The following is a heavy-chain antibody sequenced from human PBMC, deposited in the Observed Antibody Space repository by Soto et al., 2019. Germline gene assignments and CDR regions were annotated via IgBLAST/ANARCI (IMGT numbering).Heavy chain of an antibody. CDR1: GASMSTYY. D-gene: IGHD6-19*01. V-gene: IGHV4-59*01. Sequence: SETLSLTCTASGASMSTYYWNWIRQSPGKGLESIGYIYSSGSANYNPSLKGRVAISIDTSKQQISLNLTSVTAADTAVYYCASGFGGWPPDSWGPGPLVTVSS. CDR3: ASGFGGWPPDS. J-gene: IGHJ5*02. CDR2: IYSSGSA.